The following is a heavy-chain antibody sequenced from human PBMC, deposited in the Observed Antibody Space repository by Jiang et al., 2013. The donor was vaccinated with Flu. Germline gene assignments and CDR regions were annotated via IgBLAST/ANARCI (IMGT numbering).Heavy chain of an antibody. J-gene: IGHJ3*02. CDR1: GGSISNYY. CDR3: ARVGRFVEFLPRLGAFDI. V-gene: IGHV4-59*01. D-gene: IGHD3-3*01. Sequence: GPGLVKPSETLSLTCTVSGGSISNYYWTWIRQPPGKGLEWIGYFYYSGTTNYNPSLKSRVTISGDTSKNYFSLNLRSVTAADTAVYYCARVGRFVEFLPRLGAFDIWGQGAMVTVSS. CDR2: FYYSGTT.